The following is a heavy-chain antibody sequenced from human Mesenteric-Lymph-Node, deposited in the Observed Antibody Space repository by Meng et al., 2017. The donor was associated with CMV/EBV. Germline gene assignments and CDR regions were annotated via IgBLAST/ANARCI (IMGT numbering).Heavy chain of an antibody. Sequence: SCAASGFTFSSYAMSWVRQAPGKGLEWVSSISSSSSYIYYADSVKGRFTISRDNARNSLYLQMNSLRAEDTAVYYCARLIYDNDHMFDSWGQGTLVTVSS. D-gene: IGHD5/OR15-5a*01. V-gene: IGHV3-21*01. J-gene: IGHJ4*02. CDR2: ISSSSSYI. CDR1: GFTFSSYA. CDR3: ARLIYDNDHMFDS.